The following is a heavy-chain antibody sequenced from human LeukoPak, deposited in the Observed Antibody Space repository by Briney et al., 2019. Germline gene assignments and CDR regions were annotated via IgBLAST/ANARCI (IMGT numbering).Heavy chain of an antibody. CDR3: TRVGDDYPY. CDR1: GYIFTAYY. D-gene: IGHD5-24*01. V-gene: IGHV1-2*02. Sequence: ASVKVSCKASGYIFTAYYLHWVRQAPGQKPEWMGWIKANSGDTNYAQKFQGRVTMTRDTSISTVYMELSGLTADATAVYYCTRVGDDYPYWGQGTLVTVSS. J-gene: IGHJ4*02. CDR2: IKANSGDT.